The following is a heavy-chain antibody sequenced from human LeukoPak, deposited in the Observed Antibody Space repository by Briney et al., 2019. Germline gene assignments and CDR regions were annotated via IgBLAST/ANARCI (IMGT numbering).Heavy chain of an antibody. Sequence: SETLSLTCTVSGGSISPYYWNGVRLPAGKGLEWIGRIYTSRTTDYNPSLKSRVPISLDKSKNQFSLKMSSVTAADTAVYYCARVYCSGGSCSPFDFWGQGTLVPVSS. CDR3: ARVYCSGGSCSPFDF. V-gene: IGHV4-4*07. CDR2: IYTSRTT. CDR1: GGSISPYY. D-gene: IGHD2-15*01. J-gene: IGHJ4*02.